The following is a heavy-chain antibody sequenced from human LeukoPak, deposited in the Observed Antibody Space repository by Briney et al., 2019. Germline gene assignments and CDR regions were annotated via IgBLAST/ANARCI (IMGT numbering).Heavy chain of an antibody. J-gene: IGHJ5*02. Sequence: SVKVSCKASGGTFSSYAISWVRQAPGQGLEWMGRIIPILGIANYAQKFQGRVTITADKSTSTAYMELSSLRSEDTAVYYCARDHRCYDILTGYPNWFDPWGQGTLVTVPS. CDR1: GGTFSSYA. V-gene: IGHV1-69*04. CDR2: IIPILGIA. CDR3: ARDHRCYDILTGYPNWFDP. D-gene: IGHD3-9*01.